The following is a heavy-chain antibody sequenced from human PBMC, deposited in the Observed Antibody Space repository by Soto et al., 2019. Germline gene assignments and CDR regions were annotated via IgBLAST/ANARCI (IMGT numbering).Heavy chain of an antibody. CDR2: IYWDDSK. CDR3: AHKGPEDWPLDY. Sequence: QITLKESGPTLVRPTQTLTLTCAFSGFSLSTSGVGVGWIRQPPGKALEWLAVIYWDDSKHYSPSLRSRLTITKDTSKNQVVLKMTNMDPMDTGTYYYAHKGPEDWPLDYWGQGTLVTVSS. V-gene: IGHV2-5*02. J-gene: IGHJ4*02. D-gene: IGHD3-9*01. CDR1: GFSLSTSGVG.